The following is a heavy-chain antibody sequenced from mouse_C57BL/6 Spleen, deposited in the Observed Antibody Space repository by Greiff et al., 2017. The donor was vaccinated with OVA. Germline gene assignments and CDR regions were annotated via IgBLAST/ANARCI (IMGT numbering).Heavy chain of an antibody. CDR3: AKGDSSGWFAY. CDR2: ISSGSSTI. D-gene: IGHD3-2*02. CDR1: GFTFSDYG. J-gene: IGHJ3*01. Sequence: EVMLVESGGGLVKPGGSLKLSCAASGFTFSDYGMHWVRQAPEKGLEWVAYISSGSSTIYYADTVKGRFTISRDNAKNTLFLQMTSLRSEDTAMYYCAKGDSSGWFAYWGQGTLVTVSA. V-gene: IGHV5-17*01.